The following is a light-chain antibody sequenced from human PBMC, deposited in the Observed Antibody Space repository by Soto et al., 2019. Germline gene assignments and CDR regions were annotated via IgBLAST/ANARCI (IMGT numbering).Light chain of an antibody. CDR3: SSYTTSSTRV. V-gene: IGLV2-14*01. CDR1: SSDVGGYNY. Sequence: QSALTQPASVSGSPGQSITISCSGTSSDVGGYNYVSWYQQLPGKAPKLMIYEVSNRPSGVSNRFSGSKSGNTASLTISGLQAEDEADYYCSSYTTSSTRVFGGGTKLPVL. CDR2: EVS. J-gene: IGLJ2*01.